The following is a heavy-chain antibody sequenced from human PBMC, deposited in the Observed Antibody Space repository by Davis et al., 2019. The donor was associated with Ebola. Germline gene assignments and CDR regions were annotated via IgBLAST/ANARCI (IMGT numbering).Heavy chain of an antibody. CDR3: ARATGGAVAASPYY. V-gene: IGHV3-23*01. CDR1: RFTFSSYD. CDR2: ISGSGGST. Sequence: GESLKISCAASRFTFSSYDMSWVRQAPGKGLEWVSAISGSGGSTYYADSVKGRFTISRDNSKNTLYLQMNSLRAEDTAVYYCARATGGAVAASPYYWGQGTLVTVSS. J-gene: IGHJ4*02. D-gene: IGHD6-19*01.